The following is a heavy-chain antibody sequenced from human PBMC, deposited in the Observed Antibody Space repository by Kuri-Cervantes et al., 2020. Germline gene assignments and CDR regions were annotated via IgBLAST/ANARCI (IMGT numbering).Heavy chain of an antibody. CDR2: ISYDGSNK. J-gene: IGHJ6*02. CDR1: GFTFSSYG. Sequence: GGSLRLSCAASGFTFSSYGMHWVRQAPGKGLEWVAVISYDGSNKYYADSVKGRFTISRDNSKNTLYLQMNSLRAEDTAIYYCATRMIGTTTLSYYYHGADVWGQGTTVTVSS. CDR3: ATRMIGTTTLSYYYHGADV. D-gene: IGHD1-7*01. V-gene: IGHV3-30*03.